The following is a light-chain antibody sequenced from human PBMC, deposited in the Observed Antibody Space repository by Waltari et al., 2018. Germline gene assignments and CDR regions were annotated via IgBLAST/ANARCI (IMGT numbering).Light chain of an antibody. CDR2: GAS. CDR1: QSVRSSY. Sequence: EIVMTQSPATLSVSPGERATLSCRASQSVRSSYLAWYQQKPGQAPRPLIYGASSRATGVPDRFSGSGSGTDFTLTISRLEPEDLAVYYCQQYASWPLTFGGGTKVEIK. CDR3: QQYASWPLT. V-gene: IGKV3-20*01. J-gene: IGKJ4*01.